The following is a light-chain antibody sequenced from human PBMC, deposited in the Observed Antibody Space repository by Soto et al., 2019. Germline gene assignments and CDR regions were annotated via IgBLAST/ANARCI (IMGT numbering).Light chain of an antibody. J-gene: IGKJ5*01. CDR1: QSVSSSY. Sequence: EIVLTQSPGTLSLSPGERATLSCRASQSVSSSYLAWYQQKPGQAPRLLIYGASSRATGIPDRFSGSGSGTDFTLTISRLEPEDFAVYYCQQYGSLITLGQGIRLEIK. CDR3: QQYGSLIT. CDR2: GAS. V-gene: IGKV3-20*01.